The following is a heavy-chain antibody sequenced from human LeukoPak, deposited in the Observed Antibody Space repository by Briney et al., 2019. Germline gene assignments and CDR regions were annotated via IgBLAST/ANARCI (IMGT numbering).Heavy chain of an antibody. CDR1: GGSISSGTYY. D-gene: IGHD1-14*01. CDR3: ATDRDGGPGTFFDY. Sequence: SQTLSLTCTVSGGSISSGTYYCSWIRQHPGKGLKWIGYIYYSGSTYYNPSLKSRVTISLDTSKNQFSLKLSSVTAADTAVYYCATDRDGGPGTFFDYWGQGTLVTVSS. V-gene: IGHV4-31*03. CDR2: IYYSGST. J-gene: IGHJ4*02.